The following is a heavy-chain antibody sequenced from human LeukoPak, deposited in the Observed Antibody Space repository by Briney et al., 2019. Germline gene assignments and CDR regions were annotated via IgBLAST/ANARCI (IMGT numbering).Heavy chain of an antibody. D-gene: IGHD3-22*01. V-gene: IGHV1-24*01. Sequence: EASVKVSCKVSGYTLTELSMHWVRQAPGKGLEWMGGFDPEDGETIYAQKFQGRVTMTEDTSTDTAYMELSSLRSEDTAVYYCATVGDYYDSSGYYHPRNWFDPWGQGTLVTVSS. CDR2: FDPEDGET. CDR1: GYTLTELS. CDR3: ATVGDYYDSSGYYHPRNWFDP. J-gene: IGHJ5*02.